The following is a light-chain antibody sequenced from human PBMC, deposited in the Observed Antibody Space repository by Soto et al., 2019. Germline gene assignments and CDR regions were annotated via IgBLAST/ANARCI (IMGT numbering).Light chain of an antibody. CDR1: QSVRGT. J-gene: IGKJ4*01. CDR2: RAS. CDR3: QQYGSSPLT. V-gene: IGKV3-15*01. Sequence: EIVITQSPATLSVSPGESATLSARARQSVRGTLAWYXQKXGKAPRXXTYRASTRATGIPARFSGSGSGTDFTLTISRLEPEDFEVYYCQQYGSSPLTFGGGTKVDIK.